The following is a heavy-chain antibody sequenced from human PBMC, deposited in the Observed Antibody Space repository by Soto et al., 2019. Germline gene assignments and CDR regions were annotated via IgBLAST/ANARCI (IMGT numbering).Heavy chain of an antibody. CDR2: IIVGSGRT. J-gene: IGHJ3*01. Sequence: GPSVKCYVNTSGFAFTNAAVQWVRQARGQLLDCIGWIIVGSGRTNYAREAQERATISRDTSTSTAYMELSGLRFEDTAFYYCVAELYSGFGCCSFDFWGQGTRVNVSS. CDR3: VAELYSGFGCCSFDF. V-gene: IGHV1-58*01. CDR1: GFAFTNAA. D-gene: IGHD5-12*01.